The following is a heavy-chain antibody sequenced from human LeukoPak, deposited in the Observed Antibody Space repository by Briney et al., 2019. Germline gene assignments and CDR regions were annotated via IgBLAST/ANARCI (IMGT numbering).Heavy chain of an antibody. Sequence: SETLSLTCAVYGGSFSGYYWSGIRKPPGKGLEGIGEINHSGSTNYNPSLKRRVTISVDTSKNQFSLKLSSVTAADTAVYYCANIYGEGPTSGSWGQGTLVTVSS. V-gene: IGHV4-34*01. D-gene: IGHD3-10*01. CDR2: INHSGST. CDR3: ANIYGEGPTSGS. J-gene: IGHJ5*02. CDR1: GGSFSGYY.